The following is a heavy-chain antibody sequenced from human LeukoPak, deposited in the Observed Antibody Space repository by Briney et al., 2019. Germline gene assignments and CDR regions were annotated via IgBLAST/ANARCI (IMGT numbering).Heavy chain of an antibody. Sequence: PSETLSLTCAVYGGSFSGYYWSWIRQPPGKGLEWIGEINHSGSTNYNPSLKSRVTISVDTSKNQFSLKLSPVTAADTAVYYCAVTWSGYSHWGQGTLVTVSS. CDR1: GGSFSGYY. V-gene: IGHV4-34*01. CDR2: INHSGST. CDR3: AVTWSGYSH. J-gene: IGHJ4*02. D-gene: IGHD3-3*01.